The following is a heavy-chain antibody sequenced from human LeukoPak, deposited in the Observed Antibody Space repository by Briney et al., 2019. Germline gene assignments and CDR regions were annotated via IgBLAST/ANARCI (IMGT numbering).Heavy chain of an antibody. CDR3: ARHTYSSGPNFDY. D-gene: IGHD6-19*01. Sequence: GESLKISCQGSGYSFTSYWIGWVRQMPGKGLEWMGIIYPGDSDTRYSPSFQGQVTISADKSISTAYLQWSSLKASDTAMYYCARHTYSSGPNFDYWGQGTLVTVSS. CDR2: IYPGDSDT. CDR1: GYSFTSYW. J-gene: IGHJ4*02. V-gene: IGHV5-51*01.